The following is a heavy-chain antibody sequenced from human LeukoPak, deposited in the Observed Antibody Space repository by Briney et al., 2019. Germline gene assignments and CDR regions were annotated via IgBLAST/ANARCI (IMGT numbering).Heavy chain of an antibody. CDR3: ARGLHRRVTMVRGEPRSPRGYYYYYMDV. V-gene: IGHV1-8*01. CDR1: GYTFTSYD. Sequence: GASVKVSCKASGYTFTSYDINWVRQATGQGLEWMGWMNPNSGNTGYAQKFQGRVTMTRNTSISTAYMELSSLRSEDTAVYYCARGLHRRVTMVRGEPRSPRGYYYYYMDVWGKGTTVTISS. CDR2: MNPNSGNT. D-gene: IGHD3-10*01. J-gene: IGHJ6*03.